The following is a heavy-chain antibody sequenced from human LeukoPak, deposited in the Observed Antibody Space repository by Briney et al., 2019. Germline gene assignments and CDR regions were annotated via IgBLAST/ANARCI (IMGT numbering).Heavy chain of an antibody. J-gene: IGHJ4*02. Sequence: SVKVSCKVSGYTLTELSMHWVRQAPGKGLEWMGGFDPEDGETIYAQKFQGRVTMTEDTSTDTAYMELSSLRSEDTAVYYCARAFCSTTTGCLYYFDYWGQGSLVTVSS. CDR2: FDPEDGET. V-gene: IGHV1-24*01. CDR1: GYTLTELS. D-gene: IGHD2/OR15-2a*01. CDR3: ARAFCSTTTGCLYYFDY.